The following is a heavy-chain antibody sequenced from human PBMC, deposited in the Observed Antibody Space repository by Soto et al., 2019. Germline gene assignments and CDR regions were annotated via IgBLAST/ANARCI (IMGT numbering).Heavy chain of an antibody. Sequence: GASVKVSCKASGYTFTSYYIHWVRQAPGQGLEWVGIINPNGGGTSYAQKFQDRFTVTSDTSTSTVYMELSSLGSEDTAVYYCARIPGIAVSGTSWGQGTLVTVSS. J-gene: IGHJ5*02. D-gene: IGHD6-19*01. V-gene: IGHV1-46*01. CDR2: INPNGGGT. CDR1: GYTFTSYY. CDR3: ARIPGIAVSGTS.